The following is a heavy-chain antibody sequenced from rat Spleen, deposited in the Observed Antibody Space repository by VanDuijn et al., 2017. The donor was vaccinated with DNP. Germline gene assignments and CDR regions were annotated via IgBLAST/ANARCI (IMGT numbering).Heavy chain of an antibody. CDR1: GYTFTTYY. V-gene: IGHV1-43*01. J-gene: IGHJ3*01. CDR2: INTGSGGT. CDR3: ARGSDGVWFVY. D-gene: IGHD4-3*01. Sequence: QVQLRQSGAEPAKPGSSVKISCKASGYTFTTYYMTWIKQTTGQGLEYIGYINTGSGGTNYNEKFRGKATLTVDTSSNTAFMQLSSLTPDDSAVYYCARGSDGVWFVYWGQGTLVTVSS.